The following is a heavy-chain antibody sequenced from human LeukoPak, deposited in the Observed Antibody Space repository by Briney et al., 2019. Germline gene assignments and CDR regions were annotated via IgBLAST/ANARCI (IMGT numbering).Heavy chain of an antibody. Sequence: ASVKVSCKASGYTFTSYYMHWVRQAPGQGLEWMGIINPSGGSTSYAQKFQGRVTMTRDTSTSTVYMEPSSLRSEDTAVYYCARAPVFPDAFDIWGQGTMVTVSS. D-gene: IGHD3-10*02. CDR3: ARAPVFPDAFDI. CDR1: GYTFTSYY. J-gene: IGHJ3*02. CDR2: INPSGGST. V-gene: IGHV1-46*01.